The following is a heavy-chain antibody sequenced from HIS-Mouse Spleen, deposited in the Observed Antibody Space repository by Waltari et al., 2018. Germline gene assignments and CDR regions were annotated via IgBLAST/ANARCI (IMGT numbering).Heavy chain of an antibody. CDR1: GFLLRPYG. CDR2: IWYDGSNK. Sequence: QVQLVESGGGVVQPGRYLGLDCAGSGFLLRPYGLHWVRRAPGKGLEWLAVIWYDGSNKYYADSVKGRFNISRDNSKNTLYLQMNSLRAEDTAVYYCAKGGLMVYAIGDYWGQGTLVTVSS. D-gene: IGHD2-8*01. J-gene: IGHJ4*02. CDR3: AKGGLMVYAIGDY. V-gene: IGHV3-33*06.